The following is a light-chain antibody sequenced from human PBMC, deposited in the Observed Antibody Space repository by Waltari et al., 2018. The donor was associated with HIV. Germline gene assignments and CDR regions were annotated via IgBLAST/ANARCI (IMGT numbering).Light chain of an antibody. CDR1: SSDVGGYQY. Sequence: QSALTQPPSASGSPGQSVTISCTGTSSDVGGYQYVSWYQQHPGKAPILMIYDVSKRPSGVPDRFSGSKSGNTASLTVSGLQAEDEADYYCSSYAGSNNWVVFGGGTKLTVL. CDR2: DVS. J-gene: IGLJ2*01. CDR3: SSYAGSNNWVV. V-gene: IGLV2-8*01.